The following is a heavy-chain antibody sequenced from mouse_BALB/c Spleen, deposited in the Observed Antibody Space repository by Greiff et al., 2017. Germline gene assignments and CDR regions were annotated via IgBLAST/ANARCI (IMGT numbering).Heavy chain of an antibody. CDR1: GYTFTSYW. J-gene: IGHJ4*01. Sequence: VQLQQPGAELVKPGASVKLSCKASGYTFTSYWMHWVKQRPGQGLEWIGKIDPSDSYTNYNQKFKGKATLTVDKSSSTAYMQLSSLTSEDSAVYYCARGASVLAGDYWGQGTTVTVSS. V-gene: IGHV1-69*02. CDR3: ARGASVLAGDY. D-gene: IGHD1-1*01. CDR2: IDPSDSYT.